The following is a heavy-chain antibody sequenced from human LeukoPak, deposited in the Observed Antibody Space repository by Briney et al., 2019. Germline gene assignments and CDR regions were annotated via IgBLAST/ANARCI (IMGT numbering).Heavy chain of an antibody. Sequence: GGSLRLSCAASGFTVSSNYMSWVRQAPGKGLEWVSVIYSGGSTYYADSVKGRFTISRDNSKNTLYLQMNSLRAEDTAVYYCAKSFGYSRSWFDNWGQGTLVTVSS. CDR3: AKSFGYSRSWFDN. CDR2: IYSGGST. V-gene: IGHV3-53*01. CDR1: GFTVSSNY. D-gene: IGHD6-13*01. J-gene: IGHJ4*02.